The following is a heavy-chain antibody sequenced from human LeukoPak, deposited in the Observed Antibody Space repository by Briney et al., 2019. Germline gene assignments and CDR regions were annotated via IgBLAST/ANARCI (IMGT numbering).Heavy chain of an antibody. V-gene: IGHV4-39*07. CDR1: GGSISSSSYY. J-gene: IGHJ6*03. D-gene: IGHD6-6*01. CDR3: ARDLGSSSLYYYYYMDV. Sequence: SETLSLTCTVSGGSISSSSYYWGWIRQPPGKGLECIGSIYYSGSTYYNPSLKSRVTISVDTSRNQFSLKLSSVTAADTAVYYCARDLGSSSLYYYYYMDVWGKGTTITVSS. CDR2: IYYSGST.